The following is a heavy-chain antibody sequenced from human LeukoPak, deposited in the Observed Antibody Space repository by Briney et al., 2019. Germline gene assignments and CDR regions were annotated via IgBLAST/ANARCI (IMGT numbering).Heavy chain of an antibody. CDR1: GYTLTELS. D-gene: IGHD6-13*01. CDR3: ATDRMWYSSSWYYFDY. J-gene: IGHJ4*02. V-gene: IGHV1-24*01. CDR2: FDPEDGET. Sequence: ASVTVSCKVSGYTLTELSMHWVRQAPGKGLEWMGSFDPEDGETIYAQKFQGRVTMTEDTSTDTAYMELSILRSEDTAVYDCATDRMWYSSSWYYFDYWGQGTLVTVSS.